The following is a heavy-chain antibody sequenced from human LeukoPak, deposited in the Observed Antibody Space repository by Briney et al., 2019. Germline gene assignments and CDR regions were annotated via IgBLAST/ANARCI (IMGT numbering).Heavy chain of an antibody. CDR1: GGSISSSSYY. Sequence: PSETLSLTCTVSGGSISSSSYYWGWIRQPRGKGLEWIGSMYYSGSTYHNPSLKSRVTISVDTSKNHFSLKLSSVTAADTAVYYCARWVVSGKKYFDYWGQGTLVTVSS. CDR3: ARWVVSGKKYFDY. D-gene: IGHD1-26*01. V-gene: IGHV4-39*02. CDR2: MYYSGST. J-gene: IGHJ4*02.